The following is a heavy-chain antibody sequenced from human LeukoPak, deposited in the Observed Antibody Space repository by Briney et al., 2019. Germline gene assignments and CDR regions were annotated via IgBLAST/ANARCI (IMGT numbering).Heavy chain of an antibody. CDR3: ARDRSHCSSTSCLNWFDP. D-gene: IGHD2-2*01. Sequence: GGSLRLSCSASGITFSSYAIHWVRQAPGKGLEWGAVITFDGSNKYYADSVKGRFTISRDNSKNTLYLQMNSLRAEDTAVYYCARDRSHCSSTSCLNWFDPWGQGTLVTVSS. V-gene: IGHV3-30*04. CDR1: GITFSSYA. J-gene: IGHJ5*02. CDR2: ITFDGSNK.